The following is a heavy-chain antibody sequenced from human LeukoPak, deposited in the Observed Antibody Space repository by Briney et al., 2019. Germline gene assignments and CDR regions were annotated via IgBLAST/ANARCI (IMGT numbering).Heavy chain of an antibody. CDR2: INPSGGST. CDR1: GYAFTSYY. V-gene: IGHV1-46*01. J-gene: IGHJ5*02. CDR3: ARDNSVEDTAWWFDP. D-gene: IGHD4-23*01. Sequence: ASVKVSYKASGYAFTSYYMHWVRQAPGQGLEWMGIINPSGGSTSYAQKFQGRVTMTRDMSTSTDYMELSSLRSEDTAVYYCARDNSVEDTAWWFDPWGQGTLVTVSS.